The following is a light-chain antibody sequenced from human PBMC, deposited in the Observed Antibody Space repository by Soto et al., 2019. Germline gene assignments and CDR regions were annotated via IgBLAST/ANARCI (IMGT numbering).Light chain of an antibody. CDR2: GNS. Sequence: QSALTQPPSVSGAPVQRVTISCTGSSSNIGAGYDVHWYQQLPGTAPKLLVYGNSNRPSGVPDRFSGSKSGTSASLAITGLQAEDEADYYCQSYDSSLSGYVFGTGTKVTAL. V-gene: IGLV1-40*01. CDR1: SSNIGAGYD. CDR3: QSYDSSLSGYV. J-gene: IGLJ1*01.